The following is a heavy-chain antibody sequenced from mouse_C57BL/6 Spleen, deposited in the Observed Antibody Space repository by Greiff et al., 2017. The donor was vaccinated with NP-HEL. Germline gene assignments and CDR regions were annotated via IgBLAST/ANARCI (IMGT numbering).Heavy chain of an antibody. CDR1: GYTFTDYY. D-gene: IGHD1-1*01. V-gene: IGHV1-75*01. CDR2: IFPGSGST. CDR3: ARSGGSSPFAY. Sequence: VQLQQSGPELVKPGASVKISCKASGYTFTDYYINWVKQRPGQGLEWIGWIFPGSGSTYYNEKFKGKATLTVDNSSSTAYMLLSSLTSEDSAVYFCARSGGSSPFAYWGQGTLVTVSA. J-gene: IGHJ3*01.